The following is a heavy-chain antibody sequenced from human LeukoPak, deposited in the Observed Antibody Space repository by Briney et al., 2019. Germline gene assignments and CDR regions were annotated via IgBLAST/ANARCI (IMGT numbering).Heavy chain of an antibody. V-gene: IGHV1-46*01. CDR3: ARDLLGYCSGTSCYYAWFVP. CDR1: GDTFTSYY. Sequence: AALKVSCEPSGDTFTSYYMRWVRQDPGQRLEWMGIINTSGGSTSYAQKFQGRVTMTRHLSTSTVYIALSSLRSEDTAVYYCARDLLGYCSGTSCYYAWFVPWGQGTLVTVSS. CDR2: INTSGGST. D-gene: IGHD2-2*01. J-gene: IGHJ5*02.